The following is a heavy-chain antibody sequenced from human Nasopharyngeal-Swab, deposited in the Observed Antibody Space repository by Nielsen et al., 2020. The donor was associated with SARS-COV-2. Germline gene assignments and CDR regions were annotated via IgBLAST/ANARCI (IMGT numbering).Heavy chain of an antibody. CDR1: GGSISSGGYS. CDR2: IYHSGST. V-gene: IGHV4-30-2*01. CDR3: ARDTGYSSSPYFDY. D-gene: IGHD6-13*01. Sequence: SETLSLTCAVSGGSISSGGYSWSWIRQPPGKGLEWIGYIYHSGSTYYNPSLKSRVTISVDRSKNQFSLKLRSVSAADTAVYYCARDTGYSSSPYFDYWGQGTLVTVSS. J-gene: IGHJ4*02.